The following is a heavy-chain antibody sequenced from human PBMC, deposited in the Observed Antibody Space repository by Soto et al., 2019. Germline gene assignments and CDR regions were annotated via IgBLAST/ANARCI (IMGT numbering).Heavy chain of an antibody. CDR2: IYYSGST. CDR1: GGSISSCY. J-gene: IGHJ5*02. Sequence: SETLSLTCTVSGGSISSCYWSWIRQPPGKGLEWIGYIYYSGSTNYNPSLKSRVTISVDTSKNQFSLKLSSVTAADTAVYYCARSPTYDFWSGYYRLAWFDPWSQGTLVTVSS. D-gene: IGHD3-3*01. V-gene: IGHV4-59*01. CDR3: ARSPTYDFWSGYYRLAWFDP.